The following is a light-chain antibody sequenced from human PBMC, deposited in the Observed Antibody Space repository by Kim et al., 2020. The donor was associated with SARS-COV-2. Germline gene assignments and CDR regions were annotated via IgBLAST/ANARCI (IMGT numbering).Light chain of an antibody. J-gene: IGLJ3*02. Sequence: VALGQTVRITCQGDSLRSYYANWYQQKPGQAPLLVIYGKHNRPSGIPRRFSGSSSGNTASLTITGAQAEDEADYYCNSRDSSGNRVFGGGTKLTVL. CDR3: NSRDSSGNRV. CDR1: SLRSYY. CDR2: GKH. V-gene: IGLV3-19*01.